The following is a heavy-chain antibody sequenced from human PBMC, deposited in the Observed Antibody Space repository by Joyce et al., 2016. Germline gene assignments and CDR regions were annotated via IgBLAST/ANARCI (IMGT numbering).Heavy chain of an antibody. V-gene: IGHV3-53*01. D-gene: IGHD6-13*01. CDR1: GFIVNSNY. J-gene: IGHJ4*02. Sequence: EVQLVESGGDLIQPGESLRLSCAASGFIVNSNYMSWVRQAPGKGLEWVSSIFSGGGTYYTDSVKARFTISRDTSRNTLYLQMNNLTVDDTAAYFCAGCVAAAGIFEFWGQGTLVAVSS. CDR3: AGCVAAAGIFEF. CDR2: IFSGGGT.